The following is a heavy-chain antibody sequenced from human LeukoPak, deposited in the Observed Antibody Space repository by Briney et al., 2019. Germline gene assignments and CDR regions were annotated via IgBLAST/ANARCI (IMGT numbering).Heavy chain of an antibody. Sequence: GGSLRLSCAASGFTFSSYWMHWVRQAPGKGLVWVSRINSDGSSTSYADSVKGRFTISRDNAKNTLYLQLSSLRAEDTAMYYCVRVPRWIWGTCIWPRASWGQGTLVTVSS. J-gene: IGHJ5*02. D-gene: IGHD2-2*03. V-gene: IGHV3-74*01. CDR2: INSDGSST. CDR3: VRVPRWIWGTCIWPRAS. CDR1: GFTFSSYW.